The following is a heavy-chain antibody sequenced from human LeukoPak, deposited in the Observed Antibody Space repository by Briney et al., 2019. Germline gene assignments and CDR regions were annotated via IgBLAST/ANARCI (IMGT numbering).Heavy chain of an antibody. CDR1: GFTFSGYS. CDR3: ARDGSGYSSSWGNYYYMDV. D-gene: IGHD6-13*01. J-gene: IGHJ6*03. CDR2: ISTSRSTI. V-gene: IGHV3-48*01. Sequence: GGSLRLSCAASGFTFSGYSMNWVRQAPGKGLEWISYISTSRSTIYYVDSVKGRFTISRDNAKNSLYLQMNSLRAEDTAMYYCARDGSGYSSSWGNYYYMDVWGKGTTVTVSS.